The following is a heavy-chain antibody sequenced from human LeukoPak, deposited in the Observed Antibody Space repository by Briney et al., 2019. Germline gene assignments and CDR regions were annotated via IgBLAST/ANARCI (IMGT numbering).Heavy chain of an antibody. D-gene: IGHD7-27*01. J-gene: IGHJ4*02. Sequence: PSETLSLTCTVSGGSISTRSYYWGWVRQPPGKGLEWLGTAFSTGSTYYNPSLESRLTISLDTSNNQFSLNLNSVTAADTAVYFCATQPVTHWGWPAAFDYWGQGALVTVSS. CDR3: ATQPVTHWGWPAAFDY. CDR2: AFSTGST. CDR1: GGSISTRSYY. V-gene: IGHV4-39*01.